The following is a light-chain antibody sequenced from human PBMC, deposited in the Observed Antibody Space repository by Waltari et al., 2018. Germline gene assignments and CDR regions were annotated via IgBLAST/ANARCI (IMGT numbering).Light chain of an antibody. CDR1: SSNLGAGYD. V-gene: IGLV1-40*01. Sequence: QSALTQPPSVSGAPGQWVSISCTGSSSNLGAGYDVRWYQQLPGAAPKLLIQGNSSRPSGVPDRFSGSKSGTAASLAIAGLQAEDEADYYCQSYDSTLRVSVFGGGSRLTVL. CDR2: GNS. CDR3: QSYDSTLRVSV. J-gene: IGLJ2*01.